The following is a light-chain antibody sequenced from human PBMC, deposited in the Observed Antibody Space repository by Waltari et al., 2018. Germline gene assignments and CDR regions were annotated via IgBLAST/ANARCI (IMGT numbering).Light chain of an antibody. J-gene: IGKJ1*01. CDR2: GAS. CDR1: QSVSRT. CDR3: QHYVRLPAT. Sequence: SCRASQSVSRTLAWYQQKPGQAPRLLIYGASTRATSIPDRFSGSGSGTDFSLTISRLEPEDFAVYYCQHYVRLPATFGQGTKVEIK. V-gene: IGKV3-20*01.